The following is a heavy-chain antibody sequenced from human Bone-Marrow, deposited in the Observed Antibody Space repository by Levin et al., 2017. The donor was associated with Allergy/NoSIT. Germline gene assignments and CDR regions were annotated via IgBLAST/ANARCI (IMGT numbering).Heavy chain of an antibody. J-gene: IGHJ6*02. CDR3: ARHGTNSKFYYCDYGLDV. V-gene: IGHV4-34*01. CDR1: GGSFSGYY. Sequence: SETLSLTCAVYGGSFSGYYWSLIRQSPGKGLEWIGEIDHSGSARYNPSLKSRVTISVDPSKNQFSLRLRSVTAADTALYYCARHGTNSKFYYCDYGLDVWGQGTTVIVSS. D-gene: IGHD1-1*01. CDR2: IDHSGSA.